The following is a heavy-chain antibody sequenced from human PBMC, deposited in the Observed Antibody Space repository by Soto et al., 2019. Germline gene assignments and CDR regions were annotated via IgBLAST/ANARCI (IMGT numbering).Heavy chain of an antibody. CDR1: GYSFTSYW. CDR3: ARHSFRDIVATTDAFDI. V-gene: IGHV5-10-1*01. D-gene: IGHD5-12*01. Sequence: GESLKISCKGSGYSFTSYWISWVRQMPGKGLEWMGRIDPSDSYTNYSPSFQGHVTISADKSISTAYLQWSSLKASDTAMYYCARHSFRDIVATTDAFDIWGQGLIVTVSS. CDR2: IDPSDSYT. J-gene: IGHJ3*02.